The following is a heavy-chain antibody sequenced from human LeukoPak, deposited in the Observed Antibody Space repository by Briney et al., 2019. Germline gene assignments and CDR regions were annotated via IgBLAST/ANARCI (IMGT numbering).Heavy chain of an antibody. Sequence: PGGSLRLSCAASGFTFSSYAMSWVRQAPGKGLEWVSAISGSGGSTYYADSVKGRFTISRDNSKNTLYLQMNSLRAEDTAVYYCFHSGYSYGVSPYYFDYWGQGTLVTVSS. CDR1: GFTFSSYA. V-gene: IGHV3-23*01. CDR2: ISGSGGST. J-gene: IGHJ4*02. D-gene: IGHD5-18*01. CDR3: FHSGYSYGVSPYYFDY.